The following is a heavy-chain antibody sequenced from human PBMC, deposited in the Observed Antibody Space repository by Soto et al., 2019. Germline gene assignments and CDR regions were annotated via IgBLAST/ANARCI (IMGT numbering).Heavy chain of an antibody. CDR3: ARGRIWFGQFPTDY. CDR2: MHPTSGNT. V-gene: IGHV1-8*01. D-gene: IGHD3-10*01. Sequence: ASVKVSCNASGYTFTSYDIIWLRQATGQGLEWMGWMHPTSGNTGYAQKFQGRVTITRNTSISTAYMELSSLRSEDTAVYYCARGRIWFGQFPTDYWGQGTLVTVSS. CDR1: GYTFTSYD. J-gene: IGHJ4*02.